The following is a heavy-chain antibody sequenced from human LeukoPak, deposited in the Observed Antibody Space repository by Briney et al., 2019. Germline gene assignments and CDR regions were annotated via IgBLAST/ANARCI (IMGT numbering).Heavy chain of an antibody. J-gene: IGHJ3*02. Sequence: ASVKVSCKASGYTFTSYGISWVRQAPGQGLEWMGWISAYNGNTNYAQKLQGRVTMTTDTSTSTAYMELRGLRSDDTAVYYCARGGPDLVYCGGGCYLPNAFDIWGQGTMVTVSS. CDR3: ARGGPDLVYCGGGCYLPNAFDI. CDR2: ISAYNGNT. V-gene: IGHV1-18*01. CDR1: GYTFTSYG. D-gene: IGHD2-21*02.